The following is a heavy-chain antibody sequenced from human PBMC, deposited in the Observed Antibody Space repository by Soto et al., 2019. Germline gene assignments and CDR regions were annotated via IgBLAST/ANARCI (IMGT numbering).Heavy chain of an antibody. CDR2: ISSSGSPI. CDR1: GFTFSDSY. Sequence: PGGSLRLSCAASGFTFSDSYMSWIRQAPGKGLEWVSYISSSGSPIYYADSVKGRFTISRDNSKNSLYLQMNSLRAEDTAVYYCARRSQRDRGGLHAFDIWGQGIMVTVSS. V-gene: IGHV3-11*01. J-gene: IGHJ3*02. CDR3: ARRSQRDRGGLHAFDI. D-gene: IGHD2-15*01.